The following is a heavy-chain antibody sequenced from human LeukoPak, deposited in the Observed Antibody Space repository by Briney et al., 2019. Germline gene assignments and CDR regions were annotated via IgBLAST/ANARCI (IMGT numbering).Heavy chain of an antibody. J-gene: IGHJ4*02. D-gene: IGHD1-14*01. CDR1: GFTFSDYW. Sequence: PGGSPRLSCAASGFTFSDYWMTWVRQAPGKGLEWVANIHRDGSDKYYVDSVKGRFTISRDNAKNSLYLQMNSLRGEDTAVYYCAKNRTAHDYWGQGTPVTLSS. CDR2: IHRDGSDK. V-gene: IGHV3-7*02. CDR3: AKNRTAHDY.